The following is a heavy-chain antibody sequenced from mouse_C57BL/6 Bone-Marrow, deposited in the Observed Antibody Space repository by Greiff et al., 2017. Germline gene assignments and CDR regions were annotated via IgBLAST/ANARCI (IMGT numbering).Heavy chain of an antibody. D-gene: IGHD1-1*01. V-gene: IGHV1-47*01. CDR2: FHPYNDDT. CDR1: GYTFTTYP. J-gene: IGHJ1*03. CDR3: ATRGYYGSSFSYWYFDV. Sequence: QVQLQQSGAELVKPGASVKMSCKASGYTFTTYPIEWMQQNHGKSLEWIGNFHPYNDDTKYNEKFKGKATLTVEKSSSTVYLELSRLTSDDSAVYYCATRGYYGSSFSYWYFDVWGTGTTVTVSS.